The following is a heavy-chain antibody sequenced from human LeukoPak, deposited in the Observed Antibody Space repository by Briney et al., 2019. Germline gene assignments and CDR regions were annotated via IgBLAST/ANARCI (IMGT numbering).Heavy chain of an antibody. CDR3: ARDLTYYYDSSGYLGY. Sequence: GGSLRLSCEASGFTFSSYAMHWVRQVPGKGLEYVSGISSNGDSTYHINSVRGRFTISRDNSKNTLYLQMGSLRTEDMAVYYCARDLTYYYDSSGYLGYWGQGTLVTVSS. D-gene: IGHD3-22*01. CDR1: GFTFSSYA. CDR2: ISSNGDST. V-gene: IGHV3-64*01. J-gene: IGHJ4*02.